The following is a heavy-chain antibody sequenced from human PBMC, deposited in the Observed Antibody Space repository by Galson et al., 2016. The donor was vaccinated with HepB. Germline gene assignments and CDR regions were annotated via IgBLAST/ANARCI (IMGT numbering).Heavy chain of an antibody. J-gene: IGHJ6*03. Sequence: SLRLSCAGSGFTFSXXXMHXXXQAXXXGLXXVAXXXYDXXXKXXAESGXGRFTISRDNSKNTLXLQMNSLRVEDTAXYYCAKLHTDTIVGDVWGKGTTVTVSS. D-gene: IGHD3-22*01. V-gene: IGHV3-30*18. CDR2: XXYDXXXK. CDR1: GFTFSXXX. CDR3: AKLHTDTIVGDV.